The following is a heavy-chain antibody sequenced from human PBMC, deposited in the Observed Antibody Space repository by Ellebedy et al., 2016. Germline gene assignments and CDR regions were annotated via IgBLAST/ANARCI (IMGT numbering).Heavy chain of an antibody. CDR2: IIPIFGTA. D-gene: IGHD6-13*01. CDR3: ESSWYGDNYYMDV. J-gene: IGHJ6*03. CDR1: GGTFSNYA. Sequence: SVKVSXXASGGTFSNYAISWVRQAPAQGLEWMGGIIPIFGTAYYAQKFQGRVTITADGSTSTVYMELSSLRSEDTAVYYCESSWYGDNYYMDVWGKGTTVTVSS. V-gene: IGHV1-69*13.